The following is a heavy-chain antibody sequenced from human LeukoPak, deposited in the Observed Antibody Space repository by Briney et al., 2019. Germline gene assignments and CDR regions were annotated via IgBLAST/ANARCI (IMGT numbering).Heavy chain of an antibody. Sequence: ASETLSLTCAVSGGSVSSGSYYWSWIRQPPGKGLEWIGYIYYGGSTNYNPSLKSRVTISVDTSKNQFSLKLSSVTAADTAVYYCARGYSSSWYYDYYYYYGMDVWGQGTTVTVSS. CDR1: GGSVSSGSYY. J-gene: IGHJ6*02. CDR2: IYYGGST. D-gene: IGHD6-13*01. CDR3: ARGYSSSWYYDYYYYYGMDV. V-gene: IGHV4-61*01.